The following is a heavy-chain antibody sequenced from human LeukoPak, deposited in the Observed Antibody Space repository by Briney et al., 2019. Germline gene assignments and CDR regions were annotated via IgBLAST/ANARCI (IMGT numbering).Heavy chain of an antibody. Sequence: ASVKVSCKASGYTFTGYYMHWVRQAPGQGLEWMGWINPNSGGTNYAQKFQGWVTMTRDTSISTAYMELSRLRSDDTAVYYCARDRGAGAMGFDYWGQGTLVTVSS. J-gene: IGHJ4*02. D-gene: IGHD1-26*01. V-gene: IGHV1-2*04. CDR2: INPNSGGT. CDR1: GYTFTGYY. CDR3: ARDRGAGAMGFDY.